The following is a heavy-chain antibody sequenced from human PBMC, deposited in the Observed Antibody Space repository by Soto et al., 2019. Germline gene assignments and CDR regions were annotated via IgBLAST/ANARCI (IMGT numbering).Heavy chain of an antibody. V-gene: IGHV3-30-3*01. CDR1: GFAFSAFS. J-gene: IGHJ6*02. CDR2: IQHDASNI. CDR3: VRVGWGYSFGNGMDG. Sequence: QVQLVESGGGVVQPGGSVRLSCAASGFAFSAFSMHWVRQAPGKGLEWVAVIQHDASNIYYANSVKGRFTISRDNSKNTLYLQMNDLTAEDTAIYYCVRVGWGYSFGNGMDGWGQGTTVTVSS. D-gene: IGHD5-18*01.